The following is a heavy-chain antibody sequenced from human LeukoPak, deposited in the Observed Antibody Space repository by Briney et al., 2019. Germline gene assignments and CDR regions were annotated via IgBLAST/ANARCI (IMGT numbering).Heavy chain of an antibody. D-gene: IGHD1-26*01. V-gene: IGHV3-48*02. CDR3: ASSGSYRFDY. CDR2: ITASGTAM. CDR1: GFTFSSYS. J-gene: IGHJ4*02. Sequence: GGSLRLSCAASGFTFSSYSMNWVRQAPGKGLERVSHITASGTAMFYADSVKGRFTISRDNAKNSLYLQMNSLRDEDAAVYYCASSGSYRFDYWGQGTLVTVSS.